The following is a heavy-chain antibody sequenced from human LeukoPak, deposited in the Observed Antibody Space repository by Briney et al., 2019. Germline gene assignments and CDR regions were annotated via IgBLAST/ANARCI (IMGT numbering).Heavy chain of an antibody. J-gene: IGHJ5*02. D-gene: IGHD3-10*01. CDR3: AKDSILYYYGSGFDP. CDR2: ISYDGSNK. Sequence: GSLRLSCAASGFTVISNYINWVRQAPGKGLEWVAVISYDGSNKYYADSVKGRFTISRDNSKNTLYLQMNSLRAEDTAVYYCAKDSILYYYGSGFDPWGQGTLVTVSS. V-gene: IGHV3-30*18. CDR1: GFTVISNY.